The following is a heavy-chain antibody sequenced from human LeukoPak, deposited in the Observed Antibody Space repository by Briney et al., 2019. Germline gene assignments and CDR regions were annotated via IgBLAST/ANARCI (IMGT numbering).Heavy chain of an antibody. D-gene: IGHD1-14*01. J-gene: IGHJ4*02. V-gene: IGHV3-48*04. Sequence: QPGGSLRLSCAASGFNFNNYAMNWVRQAPGEGLEWVSFISGSSNTIYYADSVRGRFTISRDNAKKSVYLQMNSLRAEDTAVYFCARGLLVVGSKKGNPGNYWGPGTLVAVSS. CDR3: ARGLLVVGSKKGNPGNY. CDR1: GFNFNNYA. CDR2: ISGSSNTI.